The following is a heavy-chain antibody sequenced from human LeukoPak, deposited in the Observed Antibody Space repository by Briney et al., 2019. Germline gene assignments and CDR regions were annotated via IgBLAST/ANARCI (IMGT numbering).Heavy chain of an antibody. Sequence: GGSLRLSCAASGFTFSSYAMSWVRQAPGKGLEWVSAISGSGGSTYYADSVKGRFTISRDNSKNTLYLQMNSLRAEDTAVYYCAKGVTMIVVVMGAFDIWGQGTMVAVSS. D-gene: IGHD3-22*01. V-gene: IGHV3-23*01. CDR1: GFTFSSYA. CDR3: AKGVTMIVVVMGAFDI. CDR2: ISGSGGST. J-gene: IGHJ3*02.